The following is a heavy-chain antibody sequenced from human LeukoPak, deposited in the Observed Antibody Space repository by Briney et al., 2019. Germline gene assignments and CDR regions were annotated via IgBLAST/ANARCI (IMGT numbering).Heavy chain of an antibody. Sequence: ASVKVSCKASGYTFTGYYMHWVRQAPGQGLEWMGRIIPILGIANYAQKFQGRVTITADKSTSTAYMELSSLRSEDTAVYYCARNPLASGWVDYWGQGTLVTVSS. V-gene: IGHV1-69*02. J-gene: IGHJ4*02. D-gene: IGHD6-19*01. CDR2: IIPILGIA. CDR3: ARNPLASGWVDY. CDR1: GYTFTGYY.